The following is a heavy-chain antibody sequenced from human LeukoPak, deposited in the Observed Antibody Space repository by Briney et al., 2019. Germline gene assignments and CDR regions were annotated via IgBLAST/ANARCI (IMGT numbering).Heavy chain of an antibody. D-gene: IGHD6-13*01. Sequence: HPGGSLKPSCAASGFTFSGSVMHWVRQAAGKGLEWVGRIRSKRNNYATAYAASVKGRFTISRDDSKNTVYLHMDSLKTEDTALYYCSRLEDSSPIEVALDIWGQGTVVTVSS. CDR2: IRSKRNNYAT. CDR3: SRLEDSSPIEVALDI. CDR1: GFTFSGSV. J-gene: IGHJ3*02. V-gene: IGHV3-73*01.